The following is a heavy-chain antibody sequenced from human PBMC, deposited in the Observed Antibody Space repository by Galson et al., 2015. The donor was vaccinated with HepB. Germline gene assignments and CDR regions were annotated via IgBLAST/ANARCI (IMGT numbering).Heavy chain of an antibody. Sequence: SLRLSCAASGFTFNNAWMSWVRQAPGKGLEWVGRIKSKTDGGTTDYAAPVKGRFTISRDDSKNTLYLQMNSLKTEDTAAYYCTTDFYYDSSGYYYWRPDYWGQGTLVTVSS. CDR1: GFTFNNAW. V-gene: IGHV3-15*01. J-gene: IGHJ4*02. D-gene: IGHD3-22*01. CDR2: IKSKTDGGTT. CDR3: TTDFYYDSSGYYYWRPDY.